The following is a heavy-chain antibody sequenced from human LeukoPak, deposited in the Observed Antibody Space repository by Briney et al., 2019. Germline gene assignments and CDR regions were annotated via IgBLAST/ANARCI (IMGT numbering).Heavy chain of an antibody. CDR1: GFTFSSYA. J-gene: IGHJ4*02. Sequence: GGSLRLSCAASGFTFSSYAMSWVRQAPGKGLVWVSRIKSDGSSTSYADSVKGRFTITRDSAKNTLYLQMNSLRAEDTAVYYCARGTGNYYGYWGQGTLVTVSS. CDR2: IKSDGSST. D-gene: IGHD3/OR15-3a*01. CDR3: ARGTGNYYGY. V-gene: IGHV3-74*01.